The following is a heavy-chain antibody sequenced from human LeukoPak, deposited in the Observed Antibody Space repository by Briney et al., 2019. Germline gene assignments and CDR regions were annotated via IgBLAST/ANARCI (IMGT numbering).Heavy chain of an antibody. Sequence: GGSLRLSCAPSGFTINIYAMSWVRQAPGKGLEWVSSITVNGGGISYADSVKGRFTISRENTKNTLYLQMNSLRAEDTAVYYCAKDPNGDYVGAFDGWDQGTRVT. V-gene: IGHV3-23*01. CDR2: ITVNGGGI. J-gene: IGHJ3*01. CDR3: AKDPNGDYVGAFDG. CDR1: GFTINIYA. D-gene: IGHD4-17*01.